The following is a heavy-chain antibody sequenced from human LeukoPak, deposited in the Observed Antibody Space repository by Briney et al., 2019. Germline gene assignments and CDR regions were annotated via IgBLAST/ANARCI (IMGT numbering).Heavy chain of an antibody. CDR3: ARHYYDSSGYLRAFDY. CDR1: GGSISSYC. D-gene: IGHD3-22*01. CDR2: IYYSGST. V-gene: IGHV4-59*08. J-gene: IGHJ4*02. Sequence: SETLSLTCTVSGGSISSYCRSWIRQPPGKGLEWIGYIYYSGSTNYNPSLKSRLTMSVDTSKNQFSLKLSSVTTADTAVYYCARHYYDSSGYLRAFDYWGQGTLVIVSS.